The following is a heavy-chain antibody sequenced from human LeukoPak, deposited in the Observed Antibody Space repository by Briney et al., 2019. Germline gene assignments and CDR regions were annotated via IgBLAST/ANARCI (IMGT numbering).Heavy chain of an antibody. Sequence: GGSLRLSCAASGFTLSSYAMHWVRQAPGKGLEWVAVISYDGSNKYYADSVKGRFTISRDNSENTLYLQMNSLRAEDTAVYYCAKGGDYVWGSYRSPPDYWGQGTLVTVSS. CDR1: GFTLSSYA. J-gene: IGHJ4*02. CDR3: AKGGDYVWGSYRSPPDY. D-gene: IGHD3-16*02. CDR2: ISYDGSNK. V-gene: IGHV3-30*04.